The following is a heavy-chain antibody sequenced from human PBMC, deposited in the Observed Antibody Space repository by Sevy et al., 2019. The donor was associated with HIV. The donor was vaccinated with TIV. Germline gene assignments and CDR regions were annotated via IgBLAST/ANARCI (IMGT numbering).Heavy chain of an antibody. J-gene: IGHJ4*02. Sequence: GGSLRLSCAASGFTFSSYEMNWVRQAPGKGLEWVSYISNSGTAIYYSHSVKGRFTISRDNARNSLFLQMNSLRAEDTAVYYCARDLPPSATTVAHFDCWGQGTLVTVSS. CDR2: ISNSGTAI. CDR3: ARDLPPSATTVAHFDC. V-gene: IGHV3-48*03. D-gene: IGHD4-17*01. CDR1: GFTFSSYE.